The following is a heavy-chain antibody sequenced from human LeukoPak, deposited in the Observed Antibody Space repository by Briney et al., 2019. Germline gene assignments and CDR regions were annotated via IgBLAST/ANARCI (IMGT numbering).Heavy chain of an antibody. CDR2: INPNSGGT. D-gene: IGHD3-10*01. J-gene: IGHJ4*02. CDR1: GYTFSTSG. CDR3: ARDRREVSYYGSGSFKFGENYFDY. V-gene: IGHV1-2*02. Sequence: ASVKVSCKASGYTFSTSGITWVRQAPGQGLEWMGWINPNSGGTNYAQKFQGRVTMTRDTSIGTAYMELSRLRSDDTAVYYCARDRREVSYYGSGSFKFGENYFDYWGQGTLVTVSS.